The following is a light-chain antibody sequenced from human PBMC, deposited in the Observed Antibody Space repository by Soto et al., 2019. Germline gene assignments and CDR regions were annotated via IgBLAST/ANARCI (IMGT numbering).Light chain of an antibody. Sequence: QSVLTQPASVSGSPGQSITISCTGTSSDVGGYNYVSWYQHHPGKAPKLIIYDVSNRPSGVSIRFSGSKSDNTASLTISGLQPEDEAEYHCSSYTTSNTRQIVFGTGTKVTV. CDR1: SSDVGGYNY. V-gene: IGLV2-14*03. J-gene: IGLJ1*01. CDR3: SSYTTSNTRQIV. CDR2: DVS.